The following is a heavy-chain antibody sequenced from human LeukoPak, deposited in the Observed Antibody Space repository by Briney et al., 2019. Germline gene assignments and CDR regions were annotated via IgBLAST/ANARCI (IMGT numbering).Heavy chain of an antibody. CDR2: IYYSGST. J-gene: IGHJ4*02. Sequence: SQTLSLTCAVSGGSISSGGYSWSWIRQPPGKGLEWIGCIYYSGSTYYNPSLKSRVTISVDTSKNQFSLKLSSVTAADTAVYYCARDRAGGSRNDVSNFDYWGQGTLVTVSS. CDR1: GGSISSGGYS. CDR3: ARDRAGGSRNDVSNFDY. V-gene: IGHV4-30-4*07. D-gene: IGHD1-1*01.